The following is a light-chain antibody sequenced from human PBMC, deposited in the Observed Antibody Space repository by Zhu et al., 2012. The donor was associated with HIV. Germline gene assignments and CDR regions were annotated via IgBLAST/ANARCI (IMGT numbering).Light chain of an antibody. CDR2: AAS. CDR1: QDITNY. Sequence: DIQLTQSPSFLSASVGDRVTITCRASQDITNYLAWYQQNPGKAPKLLIYAASTLQIGVPSRFRASGSGAEFTLTISSLQPEDFATYFCQHLTLYPTFGGGSRVEIK. V-gene: IGKV1-9*01. CDR3: QHLTLYPT. J-gene: IGKJ4*01.